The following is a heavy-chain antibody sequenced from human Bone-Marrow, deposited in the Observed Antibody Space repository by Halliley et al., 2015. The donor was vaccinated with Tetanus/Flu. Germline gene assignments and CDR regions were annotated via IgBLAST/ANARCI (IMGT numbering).Heavy chain of an antibody. J-gene: IGHJ2*01. CDR2: IYHSGTT. V-gene: IGHV4-30-2*01. CDR1: GVSITNGDFS. Sequence: TLSLTCTVSGVSITNGDFSWTWIRQTPGKGLEWVGYIYHSGTTYYNPSLKSRVSMSIDRSKNQFSLKLTSVSAADTAVYHCARVDIATRSFDLWGRGPLVSVSS. D-gene: IGHD2-21*01. CDR3: ARVDIATRSFDL.